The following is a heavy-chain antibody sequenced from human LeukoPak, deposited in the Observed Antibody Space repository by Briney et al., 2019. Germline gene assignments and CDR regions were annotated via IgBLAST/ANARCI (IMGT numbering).Heavy chain of an antibody. CDR3: AKDPSYCSGGSCSPWNFFHY. J-gene: IGHJ4*02. CDR2: IRNDGRHK. D-gene: IGHD2-15*01. Sequence: GGSLRLSCAASGFAFSGSGIHWVRQAPGKGLEWVAFIRNDGRHKDYGDLVKGRFTISRDNSKNTVYLQMNSLRPEDTAVYYCAKDPSYCSGGSCSPWNFFHYWGQGTLVIVSS. V-gene: IGHV3-30*02. CDR1: GFAFSGSG.